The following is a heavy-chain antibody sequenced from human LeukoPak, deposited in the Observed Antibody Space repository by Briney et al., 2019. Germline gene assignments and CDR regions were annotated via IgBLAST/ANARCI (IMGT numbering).Heavy chain of an antibody. J-gene: IGHJ6*02. Sequence: PGGSLRLSCAASGFTVSSYGMQWLCQAPGKGREWLAVIWYDGSNKYYADSVKGRFTISRDNSKNTVYLQMNSLRADDTAVYYCARSSFGSHRQDGMDVWGPGTTVTVSS. D-gene: IGHD1-26*01. CDR3: ARSSFGSHRQDGMDV. CDR1: GFTVSSYG. V-gene: IGHV3-33*01. CDR2: IWYDGSNK.